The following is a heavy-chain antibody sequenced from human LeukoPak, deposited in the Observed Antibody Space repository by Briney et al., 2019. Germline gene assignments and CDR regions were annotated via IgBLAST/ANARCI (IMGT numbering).Heavy chain of an antibody. CDR1: GFTFSSYA. CDR3: AKDVISVAGTPRYFDY. CDR2: ISASDGST. J-gene: IGHJ4*02. Sequence: GGSLRLSCAASGFTFSSYAMSWVRQAPGKGLEWVSAISASDGSTYYADSVKGRFTISSDNSKNTPYLQMNNLRDEDTAVYYCAKDVISVAGTPRYFDYWGQGTLVTVSS. V-gene: IGHV3-23*01. D-gene: IGHD6-19*01.